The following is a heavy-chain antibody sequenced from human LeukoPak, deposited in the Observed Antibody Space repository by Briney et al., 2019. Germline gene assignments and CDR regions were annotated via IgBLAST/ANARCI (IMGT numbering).Heavy chain of an antibody. CDR2: IYYSGST. Sequence: SETLSLTCTVSGGSISSSSYYWGWIRQPPGKGLEWFGSIYYSGSTYYNRSLKSRVTISVDTSKNQFSLKLSSVTAADTAVYYCARVYSSGWYRAFDIWGQGTMVTVSS. J-gene: IGHJ3*02. CDR1: GGSISSSSYY. V-gene: IGHV4-39*01. D-gene: IGHD6-19*01. CDR3: ARVYSSGWYRAFDI.